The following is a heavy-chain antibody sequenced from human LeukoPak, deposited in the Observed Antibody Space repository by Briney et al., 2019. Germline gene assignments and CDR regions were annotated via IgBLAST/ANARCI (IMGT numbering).Heavy chain of an antibody. CDR3: ARGQQDYGSGYDY. CDR1: GFTFSSYD. Sequence: GGSLRLSCAASGFTFSSYDIHWGRQATGKGLEWVSTIGTDGDTYYPASVKGRFTISRENAKNSLYLQMNSLRAGGTAVYYCARGQQDYGSGYDYWGQGTLVTVSS. D-gene: IGHD3-10*01. V-gene: IGHV3-13*04. J-gene: IGHJ4*02. CDR2: IGTDGDT.